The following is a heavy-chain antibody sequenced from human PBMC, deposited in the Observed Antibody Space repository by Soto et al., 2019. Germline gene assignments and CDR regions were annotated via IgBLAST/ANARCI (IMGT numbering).Heavy chain of an antibody. CDR3: AKRCVSTLAYYFDY. J-gene: IGHJ4*02. CDR2: ISGSGGST. V-gene: IGHV3-23*01. CDR1: GFTFSSYA. Sequence: PGGSLRLSCAASGFTFSSYAMSWVRQAPGKGLEWVSAISGSGGSTYYADSVKGRFTISRDNSKNTLYLQMNSLRAEDTAVYYFAKRCVSTLAYYFDYWGQGALVTVSS. D-gene: IGHD2-8*01.